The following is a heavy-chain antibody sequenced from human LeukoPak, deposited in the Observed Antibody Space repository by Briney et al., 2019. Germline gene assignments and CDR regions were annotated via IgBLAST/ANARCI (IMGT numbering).Heavy chain of an antibody. V-gene: IGHV1-69*06. CDR1: GGTFSSYA. J-gene: IGHJ5*02. Sequence: SVKPSCKPSGGTFSSYAISWVRQAPGQGLEWMGGIIPIFGTANYAQKFQGRVTITADKSTSTAYMELSSLRSEDTAVYYCARANWNYNKFDPWGQGTLVTVSS. CDR2: IIPIFGTA. D-gene: IGHD1-7*01. CDR3: ARANWNYNKFDP.